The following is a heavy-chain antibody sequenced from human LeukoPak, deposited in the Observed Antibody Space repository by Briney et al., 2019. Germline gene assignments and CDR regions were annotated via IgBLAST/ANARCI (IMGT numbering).Heavy chain of an antibody. Sequence: SETLSLTCAVYGGSFSGYYWSWIRQPPGKGLEWIGEINHSGSTNYNPSLKSRVTISVDTSKNQFSLKLSSVTAADTAVYYCARSTVVRGAFDYWGQGTLVTVSS. V-gene: IGHV4-34*01. J-gene: IGHJ4*02. CDR3: ARSTVVRGAFDY. D-gene: IGHD4-23*01. CDR1: GGSFSGYY. CDR2: INHSGST.